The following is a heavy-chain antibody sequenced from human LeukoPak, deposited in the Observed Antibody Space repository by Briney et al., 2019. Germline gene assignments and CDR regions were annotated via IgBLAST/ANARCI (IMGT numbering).Heavy chain of an antibody. J-gene: IGHJ4*02. V-gene: IGHV1-69*05. D-gene: IGHD6-6*01. Sequence: SVKVSRKASGGTFSSYAISWVRQAPGQGLEWMGGIIPIFGTANYAQKFQGRVTITTDESTSTAYMELSSLRSEDTAVYYCAREPSKYSSSSADYWGQGTLVTVSS. CDR1: GGTFSSYA. CDR2: IIPIFGTA. CDR3: AREPSKYSSSSADY.